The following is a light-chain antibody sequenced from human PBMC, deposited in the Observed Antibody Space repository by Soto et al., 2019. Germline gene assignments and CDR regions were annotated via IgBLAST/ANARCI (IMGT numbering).Light chain of an antibody. J-gene: IGKJ4*01. CDR1: QSVLYSSNNKND. CDR3: QQYYSTPLT. CDR2: WAS. V-gene: IGKV4-1*01. Sequence: DIVMTQSPDSLAVSLGERATINCKSSQSVLYSSNNKNDLAWYQQKPGQPPKLLIYWASTREFGVPDRFSGSGSGTDFPLTISSLQAEDVAVYYCQQYYSTPLTFGGGTKVEIK.